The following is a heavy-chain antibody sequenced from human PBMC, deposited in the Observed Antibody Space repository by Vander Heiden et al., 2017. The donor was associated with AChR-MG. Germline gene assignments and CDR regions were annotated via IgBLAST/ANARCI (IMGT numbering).Heavy chain of an antibody. CDR3: ARDGLREQGRNYYYYYGMDV. Sequence: EVQLVESGGGLVKPGGSLRLSCAASGFTFSSYSMNWVRQAPGKGLEWVSSISSSSSYIYYADSVKGRFTISRDNAKNSLYLQMNSLRAEDTAVYYCARDGLREQGRNYYYYYGMDVWGQGTTVTVAS. V-gene: IGHV3-21*01. CDR1: GFTFSSYS. J-gene: IGHJ6*02. CDR2: ISSSSSYI. D-gene: IGHD4-17*01.